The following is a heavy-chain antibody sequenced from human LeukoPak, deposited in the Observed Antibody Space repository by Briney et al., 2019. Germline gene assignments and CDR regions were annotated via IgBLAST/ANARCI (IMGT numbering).Heavy chain of an antibody. Sequence: GGSLRLSCAASGFTFSSYSMNWVRQAPGKGLEWVSSISSSSSYIYYADSVKGRFTISRDNAKNSLYLQMNSLRAEDTAVYYCARDVNSVYGDYLWDYWGQGTLVTVSS. CDR1: GFTFSSYS. CDR3: ARDVNSVYGDYLWDY. J-gene: IGHJ4*02. CDR2: ISSSSSYI. V-gene: IGHV3-21*01. D-gene: IGHD4-17*01.